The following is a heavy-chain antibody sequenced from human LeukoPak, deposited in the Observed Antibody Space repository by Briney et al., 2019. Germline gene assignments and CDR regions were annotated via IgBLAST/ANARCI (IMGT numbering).Heavy chain of an antibody. J-gene: IGHJ4*02. D-gene: IGHD4-17*01. V-gene: IGHV4-59*01. CDR1: AGSISSYY. Sequence: SETLSLTCTVSAGSISSYYWSWIRQPPGKGLEWIGYINYSGSTNYNPSLKNRVTISIDTSKNQFSLKLNSVTAADTAVYYCARGGGRDYGDFSPFDYWGQGTLVTVSS. CDR2: INYSGST. CDR3: ARGGGRDYGDFSPFDY.